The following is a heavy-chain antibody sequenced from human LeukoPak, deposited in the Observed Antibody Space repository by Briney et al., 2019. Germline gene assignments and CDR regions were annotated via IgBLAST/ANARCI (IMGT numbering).Heavy chain of an antibody. Sequence: SGTLSLTCTVSGGSISSGGYYWSWIRQHPGKGLEWIGYIYYSGSTYYNPSLKSRVTISVDTSKNQFSLKLSSVTAADTAVYYCARDSRCSGGSCYPYYFDYWGQGTLVTVSS. J-gene: IGHJ4*02. V-gene: IGHV4-31*03. CDR3: ARDSRCSGGSCYPYYFDY. CDR1: GGSISSGGYY. CDR2: IYYSGST. D-gene: IGHD2-15*01.